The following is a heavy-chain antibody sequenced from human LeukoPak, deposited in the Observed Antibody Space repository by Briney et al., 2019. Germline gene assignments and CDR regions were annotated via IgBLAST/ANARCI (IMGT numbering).Heavy chain of an antibody. CDR2: INDSGRT. J-gene: IGHJ6*03. V-gene: IGHV4-34*01. Sequence: SETLSLTCAVYGGSFSNYYWSWIRQPPGRGLEWIGEINDSGRTNYNPSLMSRVTVSADTSKNQFSLRLTSVTATDTAVYYCARRWNYGRNYYIDVWGNGATVSVSS. CDR1: GGSFSNYY. CDR3: ARRWNYGRNYYIDV. D-gene: IGHD1-7*01.